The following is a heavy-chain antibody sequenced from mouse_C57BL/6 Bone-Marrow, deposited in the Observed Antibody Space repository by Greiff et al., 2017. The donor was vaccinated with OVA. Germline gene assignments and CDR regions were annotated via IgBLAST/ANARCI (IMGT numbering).Heavy chain of an antibody. CDR2: INPSTGGT. CDR1: GYSFTGYY. Sequence: DVKLQESGPELVKPGASVKISCKASGYSFTGYYMNWVKQSPEKSLEWIGEINPSTGGTTYNQKFKAKATLTVDKSSSTAYMQLKSLTSADSAVYYCARGGTSPVAYWGQGTLVTVSA. CDR3: ARGGTSPVAY. D-gene: IGHD4-1*01. V-gene: IGHV1-42*01. J-gene: IGHJ3*01.